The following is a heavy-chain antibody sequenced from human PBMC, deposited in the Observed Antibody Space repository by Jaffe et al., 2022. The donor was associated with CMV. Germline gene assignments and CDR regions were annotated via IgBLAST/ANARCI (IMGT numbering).Heavy chain of an antibody. J-gene: IGHJ5*02. CDR1: GYTFTSYA. D-gene: IGHD6-13*01. Sequence: QVQLVQSGAEVKKPGASVKVSCKASGYTFTSYAMHWVRQAPGQRLEWMGWINAGNGNTKYSQKFQGRVTITRDTSASTAYMELSSLRSEDTAVYYCARDRETLEGSSSWYGVDNWFDPWGQGTLVTVSS. CDR2: INAGNGNT. CDR3: ARDRETLEGSSSWYGVDNWFDP. V-gene: IGHV1-3*01.